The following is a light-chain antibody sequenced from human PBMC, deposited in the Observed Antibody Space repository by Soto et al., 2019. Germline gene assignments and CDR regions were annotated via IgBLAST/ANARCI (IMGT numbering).Light chain of an antibody. Sequence: EIVLTQSPGTLSLSPGERATLSCRTSQTVSSTYLAWYQQKRGQAPRLLIYGTSNRATGIPDRFSGSGSGTGSTLTISRLEPEDFAVYHCQLYGSSPLYSFAQGTELEIK. CDR1: QTVSSTY. CDR2: GTS. V-gene: IGKV3-20*01. CDR3: QLYGSSPLYS. J-gene: IGKJ2*01.